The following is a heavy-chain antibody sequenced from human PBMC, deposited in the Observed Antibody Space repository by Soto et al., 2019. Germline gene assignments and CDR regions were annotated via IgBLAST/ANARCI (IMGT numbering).Heavy chain of an antibody. V-gene: IGHV3-23*01. Sequence: RGALRLYCVASGFICSEYAMNWVRQTPGKGLEWVAHVGGGGDPTFYADSVKGRFSVSRDNSRDIMYLQMDSLRADDTAVYYCAKDAIARNGIYDPFDCWGQGTPVTVSS. CDR3: AKDAIARNGIYDPFDC. J-gene: IGHJ4*02. D-gene: IGHD5-12*01. CDR2: VGGGGDPT. CDR1: GFICSEYA.